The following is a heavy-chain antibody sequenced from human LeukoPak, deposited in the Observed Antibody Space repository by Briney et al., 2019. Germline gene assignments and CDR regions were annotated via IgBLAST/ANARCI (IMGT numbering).Heavy chain of an antibody. CDR2: IYYSGST. D-gene: IGHD5-24*01. CDR1: GGSISRYY. Sequence: KPSETLSLTCTVSGGSISRYYWSWIRQPPGKGLEWIGYIYYSGSTNYNPSLKGRVTMSVDTSKNQFSLKLSSVTAADTAVYYCARTLSFDGYSDYWGQGTLVTVSS. J-gene: IGHJ4*02. V-gene: IGHV4-59*01. CDR3: ARTLSFDGYSDY.